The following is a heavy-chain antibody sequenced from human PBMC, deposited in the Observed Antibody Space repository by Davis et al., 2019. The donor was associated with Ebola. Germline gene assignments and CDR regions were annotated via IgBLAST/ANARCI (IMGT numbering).Heavy chain of an antibody. CDR2: ISGSGGST. CDR3: ARGYGAGFGY. V-gene: IGHV3-23*01. Sequence: GESLKISCTDSVITFSSYAMTWVRQAPGKGLEWVSAISGSGGSTYYADSVKGRFTVSRDNAKNSLSLQMDSLRADDTAVYYCARGYGAGFGYWGLGTLVTVSS. J-gene: IGHJ4*01. D-gene: IGHD4-17*01. CDR1: VITFSSYA.